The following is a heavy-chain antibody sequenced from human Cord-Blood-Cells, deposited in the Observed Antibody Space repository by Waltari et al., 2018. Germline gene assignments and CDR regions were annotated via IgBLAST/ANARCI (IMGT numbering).Heavy chain of an antibody. D-gene: IGHD5-12*01. CDR3: ARRSRGYDAFDI. J-gene: IGHJ3*02. Sequence: QVQLVQSGAEVTKPGSSVKVSCKASGGTFSSYAVSWLRQAPGQGLEWMGRIIPILGIANYAQKFQGRVTITADKSTSTAYMELSSLRSEDTAVYYCARRSRGYDAFDIWGQGTMVTVSS. CDR1: GGTFSSYA. V-gene: IGHV1-69*09. CDR2: IIPILGIA.